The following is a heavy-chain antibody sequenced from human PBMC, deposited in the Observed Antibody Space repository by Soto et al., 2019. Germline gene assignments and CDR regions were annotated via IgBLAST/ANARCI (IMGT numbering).Heavy chain of an antibody. D-gene: IGHD2-2*01. CDR3: AKVPASLKTFDY. J-gene: IGHJ4*02. CDR2: VSGNGAVT. CDR1: GFTFGNYA. V-gene: IGHV3-23*01. Sequence: EVQLLDSGGGLAQPGGSLRLSCAASGFTFGNYAMNWVRQAPGKGLEWVSTVSGNGAVTYYADSVKGRFTISRDNSRSPLYLQMNNLRAEDTAIYSCAKVPASLKTFDYWGQGTLVTVSS.